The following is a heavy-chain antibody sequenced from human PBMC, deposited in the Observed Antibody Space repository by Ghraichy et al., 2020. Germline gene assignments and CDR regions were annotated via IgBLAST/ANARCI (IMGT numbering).Heavy chain of an antibody. V-gene: IGHV1-69*04. CDR2: IVPIVEIT. CDR1: GDTFSSYA. CDR3: ARGLVGGNLNFYGMDV. Sequence: SVKVSCKASGDTFSSYAISWVRQAPGQGLEWVGRIVPIVEITNYAQKFQGRVTINADTSTSTTSMELNSLRSEDTAVYYCARGLVGGNLNFYGMDVWGQGTTVTVSS. J-gene: IGHJ6*02. D-gene: IGHD1-26*01.